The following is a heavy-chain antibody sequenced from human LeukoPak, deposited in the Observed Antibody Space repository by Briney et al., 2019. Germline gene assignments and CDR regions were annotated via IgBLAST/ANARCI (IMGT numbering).Heavy chain of an antibody. J-gene: IGHJ4*02. V-gene: IGHV4-4*02. Sequence: SETLSLTYAVSGGSISSSNWWSWVRQPPGKGLEWIREIYHSGSTNYNPSLKSRVTISVDKSKNLFSLKLSSVTAADTAVYYCARLVPTYYDILTGYFDYWGQGTLVTVSS. CDR1: GGSISSSNW. CDR2: IYHSGST. CDR3: ARLVPTYYDILTGYFDY. D-gene: IGHD3-9*01.